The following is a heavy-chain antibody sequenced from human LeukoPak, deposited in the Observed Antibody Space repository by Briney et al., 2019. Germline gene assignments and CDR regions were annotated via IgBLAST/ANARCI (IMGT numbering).Heavy chain of an antibody. V-gene: IGHV4-38-2*01. CDR3: AGEGGLYYYDSSGYYSAEYFQH. CDR1: GYSISSGYY. CDR2: IYHSGST. D-gene: IGHD3-22*01. Sequence: KPSETLSLTCAVSGYSISSGYYWGWIRQPPGKGLEWIGSIYHSGSTYYNPSLKSRVTISVDTSKHQFSLKLSSVTAADTAVYYCAGEGGLYYYDSSGYYSAEYFQHWGQGTLVTVSS. J-gene: IGHJ1*01.